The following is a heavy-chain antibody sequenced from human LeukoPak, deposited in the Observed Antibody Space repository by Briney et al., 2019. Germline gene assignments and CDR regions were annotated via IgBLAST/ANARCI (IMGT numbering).Heavy chain of an antibody. Sequence: GGSLRLSCAASGFTVSSNYMSWVRQAPGKGLEWVSVIYSGGSTYYADSVKGRFTISRDNSKNTLYLQMNSLRAEDTAVYYCARAPGRHSYGPYYFEYLGQGTLVTGSS. V-gene: IGHV3-53*01. CDR3: ARAPGRHSYGPYYFEY. CDR1: GFTVSSNY. D-gene: IGHD5-18*01. CDR2: IYSGGST. J-gene: IGHJ4*02.